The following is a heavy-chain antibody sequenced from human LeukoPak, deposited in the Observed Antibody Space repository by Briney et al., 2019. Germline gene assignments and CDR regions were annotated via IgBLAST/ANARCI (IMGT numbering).Heavy chain of an antibody. D-gene: IGHD1-1*01. V-gene: IGHV4-59*08. CDR1: GGSISSYY. CDR2: IYYSGST. J-gene: IGHJ5*02. Sequence: SETLSLTCTVSGGSISSYYWSWIRQPPGKGLEWIGYIYYSGSTNYNPSLKSRVTISVDTSKNQFSLKLSSVTAADTAVYYCATEAETYKAWFDPWGQGTLVTVSS. CDR3: ATEAETYKAWFDP.